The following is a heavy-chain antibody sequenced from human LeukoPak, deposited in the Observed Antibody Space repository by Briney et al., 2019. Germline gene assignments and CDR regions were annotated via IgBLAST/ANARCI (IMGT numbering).Heavy chain of an antibody. J-gene: IGHJ6*03. Sequence: SETLSLTCTVSGDSISSFYWSWIRQPAGKGLEWIGHIYTSGSTNYNPSLKSRVTISVDTSKNQFSLKLSSVTAADTAVYYCARYCSGGSRHQSYYYYYMDVWGKGTTVTVSS. CDR2: IYTSGST. D-gene: IGHD2-15*01. CDR3: ARYCSGGSRHQSYYYYYMDV. CDR1: GDSISSFY. V-gene: IGHV4-4*07.